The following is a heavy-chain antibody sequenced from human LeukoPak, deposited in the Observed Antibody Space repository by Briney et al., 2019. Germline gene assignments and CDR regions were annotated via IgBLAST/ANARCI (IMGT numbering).Heavy chain of an antibody. CDR1: GFTLGSYW. CDR3: ARDSAITIFFSPLMDV. D-gene: IGHD3-9*01. Sequence: GGSLRLSCAASGFTLGSYWMTWVRQAPRKGLEWAAAIKEDGSETYYVDSVKGRFTISRDNAKNSLYLQMSSLRAEDTAVYYCARDSAITIFFSPLMDVWGQGTTVTVSS. CDR2: IKEDGSET. J-gene: IGHJ6*02. V-gene: IGHV3-7*01.